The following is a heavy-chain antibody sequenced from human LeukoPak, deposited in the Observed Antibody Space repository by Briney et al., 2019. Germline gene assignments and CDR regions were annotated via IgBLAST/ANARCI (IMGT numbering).Heavy chain of an antibody. CDR3: ARHEFASPFDS. CDR1: GGSMTNQY. D-gene: IGHD2-21*01. J-gene: IGHJ5*01. Sequence: ASETLSLTCTVSGGSMTNQYWSWIRQPPGKGLEWISYIYQTGNTDYNPSLKSRVTISLDMSKNQFSLRLSSVTAADTAVYYCARHEFASPFDSWGQGTLVTVSS. V-gene: IGHV4-59*08. CDR2: IYQTGNT.